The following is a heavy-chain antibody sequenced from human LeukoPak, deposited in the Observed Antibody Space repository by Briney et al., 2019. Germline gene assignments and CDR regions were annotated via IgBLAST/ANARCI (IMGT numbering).Heavy chain of an antibody. D-gene: IGHD3-22*01. CDR1: GFTFSSYG. J-gene: IGHJ4*02. CDR2: ISYDGSNK. Sequence: PGRSLRLFCAASGFTFSSYGMHWVRQAPGKGLEWVAVISYDGSNKYYADSVKGRFTISRDNSKNTLYLQMNSLRAEDTAVYYCAKDFSGDSSGYYYFDYWGQGTLVTVSS. V-gene: IGHV3-30*18. CDR3: AKDFSGDSSGYYYFDY.